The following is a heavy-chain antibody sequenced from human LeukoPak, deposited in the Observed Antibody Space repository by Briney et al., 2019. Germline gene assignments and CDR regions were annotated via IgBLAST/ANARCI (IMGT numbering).Heavy chain of an antibody. Sequence: PQTLSLTCTVSGGSISSGDYYWTWIRQPPGKGLEWIGYIYYSGSTHYNPSLKSRVSISVDTAKNQFSLNLSSVTAADTAVYYCARDQNKYDSSGYYYYQYGMDVWGQGTTVTVSS. V-gene: IGHV4-30-4*01. J-gene: IGHJ6*02. D-gene: IGHD3-22*01. CDR2: IYYSGST. CDR3: ARDQNKYDSSGYYYYQYGMDV. CDR1: GGSISSGDYY.